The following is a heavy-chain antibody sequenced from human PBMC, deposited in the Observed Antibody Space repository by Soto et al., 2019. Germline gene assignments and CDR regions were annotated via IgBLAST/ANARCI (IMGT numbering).Heavy chain of an antibody. Sequence: PSETLSLTCAVSGYSISLGYYWGWIRQPPGKGLEWIGSIYHSGNTYYNPSLKSRVTISVDRSKNQFSLKLSSVTAADTAVYYCARDRLTTGTTHWGQGTLVTVSS. V-gene: IGHV4-38-2*02. CDR1: GYSISLGYY. D-gene: IGHD1-7*01. J-gene: IGHJ4*02. CDR3: ARDRLTTGTTH. CDR2: IYHSGNT.